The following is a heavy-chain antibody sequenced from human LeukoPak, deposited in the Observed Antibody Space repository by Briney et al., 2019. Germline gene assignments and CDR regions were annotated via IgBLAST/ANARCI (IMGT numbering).Heavy chain of an antibody. CDR3: ARDSSGYYLPAFDI. J-gene: IGHJ3*02. V-gene: IGHV3-53*01. D-gene: IGHD3-22*01. Sequence: PGGSLRLSCAASGFTVSSNYMSWVRQAPGKGLEWVSVIYSGGSTYNADSVKVRFTISRDNSKNTLYLQMNSLGAEDTAVYYCARDSSGYYLPAFDIWGQGTMVTVSS. CDR1: GFTVSSNY. CDR2: IYSGGST.